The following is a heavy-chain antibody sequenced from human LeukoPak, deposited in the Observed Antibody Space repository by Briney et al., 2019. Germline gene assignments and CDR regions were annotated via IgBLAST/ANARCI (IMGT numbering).Heavy chain of an antibody. CDR3: AKHMRATNTYSFFGLDV. V-gene: IGHV3-9*01. CDR1: GFTFKDYG. Sequence: PGRSLRLSCAATGFTFKDYGMHWVRQPPGKGLEWVSSINWNGGGTDYADSVKGRFTISRDNAKNSLYLQLSSLRPEDTALYYCAKHMRATNTYSFFGLDVWGQGTTVT. D-gene: IGHD1-26*01. CDR2: INWNGGGT. J-gene: IGHJ6*02.